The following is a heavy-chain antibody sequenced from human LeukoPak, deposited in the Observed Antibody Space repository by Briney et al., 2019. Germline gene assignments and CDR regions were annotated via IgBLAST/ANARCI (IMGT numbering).Heavy chain of an antibody. CDR3: ARDHGAFDY. D-gene: IGHD3-10*01. J-gene: IGHJ4*02. CDR1: GFTFSNFA. CDR2: ISSDGSYE. V-gene: IGHV3-30*04. Sequence: GGSLRLSCAASGFTFSNFALHWVRQAPGRGLEWAALISSDGSYEYYADSVKGRFTISRDNSENTLYLQMTNLRAEDTAVYFCARDHGAFDYWGQGTLVTVSS.